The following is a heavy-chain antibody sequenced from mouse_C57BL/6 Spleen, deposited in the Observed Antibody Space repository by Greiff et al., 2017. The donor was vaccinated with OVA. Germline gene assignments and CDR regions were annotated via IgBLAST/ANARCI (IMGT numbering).Heavy chain of an antibody. D-gene: IGHD3-2*02. Sequence: VQLQQSVAELVRPGASVKLSCTASGFNIKNTYMHWVKQGPEQGLEWIGRIDPANGNTKYAPKFPGKATITADTSSNTAYLQLSSLTSEDTAIYYCARQLRLRRYAMDYWGQGTSVTVSS. CDR3: ARQLRLRRYAMDY. J-gene: IGHJ4*01. V-gene: IGHV14-3*01. CDR1: GFNIKNTY. CDR2: IDPANGNT.